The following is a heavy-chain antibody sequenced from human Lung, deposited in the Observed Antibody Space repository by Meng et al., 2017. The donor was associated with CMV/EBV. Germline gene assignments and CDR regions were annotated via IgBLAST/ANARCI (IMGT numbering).Heavy chain of an antibody. CDR2: ISSYNSNP. J-gene: IGHJ5*02. CDR1: FNSYG. D-gene: IGHD2-21*01. Sequence: FNSYGITWVRQAPGQGLEWVGWISSYNSNPNYAQKFQGRVTLTTDTSTSIAYMELRSLRFDDTAVYYCATIAYCGGDCYQIHPLYDHWGQGTLVTVSS. CDR3: ATIAYCGGDCYQIHPLYDH. V-gene: IGHV1-18*01.